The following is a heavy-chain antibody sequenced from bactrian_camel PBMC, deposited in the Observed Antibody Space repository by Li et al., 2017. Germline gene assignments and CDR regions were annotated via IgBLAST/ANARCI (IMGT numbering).Heavy chain of an antibody. CDR1: GFTFSTYA. J-gene: IGHJ4*01. Sequence: VQLVESGGGLVQPGGSLVLSCAASGFTFSTYAMNWVRQAPGKGLEWLSAVNMGSDSTYYADSVKGRLTISRDNAKGTGYLQMKGLKPADTAAYYCTTVMNGGSWSRAYHYWGQGTQVTVS. D-gene: IGHD6*01. CDR2: VNMGSDST. V-gene: IGHV3S40*01. CDR3: TTVMNGGSWSRAYHY.